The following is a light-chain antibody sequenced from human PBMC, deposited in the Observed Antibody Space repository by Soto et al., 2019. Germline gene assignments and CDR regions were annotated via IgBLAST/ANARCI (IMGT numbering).Light chain of an antibody. CDR2: EVS. CDR1: QTIIHSDGNTY. J-gene: IGKJ5*01. Sequence: DLVLTKTPLSLSVTPGQPASISCESSQTIIHSDGNTYLYWYLQKAGQPPQLLIYEVSKRFSGVPDRFSGSGSGTDFTLKISRVEAEDVGVYYCMRSVQPPITFGQGTRLE. V-gene: IGKV2D-29*01. CDR3: MRSVQPPIT.